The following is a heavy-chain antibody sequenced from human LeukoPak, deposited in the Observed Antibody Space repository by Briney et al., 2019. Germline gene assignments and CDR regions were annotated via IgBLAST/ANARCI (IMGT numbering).Heavy chain of an antibody. CDR3: AREDPLYCSGGSCYFDELDY. Sequence: GGSLRLSCGASGHTFSSYSMKWVRQARGKGLEWVSYISSSSSTIYYADAVKGRFTISRDNAKNSLYLQMNRLRDEDTAVYYCAREDPLYCSGGSCYFDELDYWGQGTLVTVSS. CDR1: GHTFSSYS. J-gene: IGHJ4*02. V-gene: IGHV3-48*02. CDR2: ISSSSSTI. D-gene: IGHD2-15*01.